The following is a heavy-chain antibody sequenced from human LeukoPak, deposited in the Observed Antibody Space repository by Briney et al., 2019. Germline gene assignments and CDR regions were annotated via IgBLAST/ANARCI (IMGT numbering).Heavy chain of an antibody. J-gene: IGHJ4*02. CDR2: ISRSGDST. CDR1: GFTFNNYA. V-gene: IGHV3-23*01. Sequence: GGSLRLSCAASGFTFNNYAMSWVRQAPGKGLEWVSAISRSGDSTYYTDSVKGRFTISRDNSKNTLYPQMNSLRDEDTAVYYCAKRRQSGIGSLYYFDHWGQGTLVTVSS. CDR3: AKRRQSGIGSLYYFDH. D-gene: IGHD1-14*01.